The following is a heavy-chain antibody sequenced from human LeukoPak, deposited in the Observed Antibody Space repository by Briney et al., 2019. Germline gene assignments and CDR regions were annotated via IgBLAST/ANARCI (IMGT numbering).Heavy chain of an antibody. J-gene: IGHJ3*02. V-gene: IGHV1-2*02. D-gene: IGHD3-22*01. CDR1: GYTFTGYY. CDR2: INPNSGGT. CDR3: ARDSVRLYAFDI. Sequence: ASVKVSCKASGYTFTGYYMHWVRQAPGQGLEWMGWINPNSGGTNYAQKFQGRVTMTRDTSTSTAYMELSRLRSDDTAVYYCARDSVRLYAFDIWGQGTMVTVSS.